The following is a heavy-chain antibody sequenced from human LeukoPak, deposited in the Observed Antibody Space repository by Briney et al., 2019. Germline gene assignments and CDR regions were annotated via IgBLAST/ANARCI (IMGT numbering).Heavy chain of an antibody. CDR3: ARDSAGNDY. D-gene: IGHD6-13*01. V-gene: IGHV3-7*01. CDR1: GFTFCAYW. Sequence: VGSLRLSSAASGFTFCAYWMSWVRQGPGNGLEWVANIKQDGSEKYYVDSVKGRFTISRDNAKNSLYLQMNSLRAEDTAMYYCARDSAGNDYWGQGTLVTVSS. J-gene: IGHJ4*02. CDR2: IKQDGSEK.